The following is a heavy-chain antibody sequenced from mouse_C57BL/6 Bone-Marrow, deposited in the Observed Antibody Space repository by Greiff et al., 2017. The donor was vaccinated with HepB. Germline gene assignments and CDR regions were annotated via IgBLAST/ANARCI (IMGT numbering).Heavy chain of an antibody. Sequence: EVQLVESGGDLVKPGGSLKLSCAASGFTFSSYGMSWVRQTPDKRLEWVATISSGGSYTYYPDSVKGRFTISRDNAKNTLYLQMSSLKSEDTAMYYCARPSGSSYGFAYWGQGTLVTVSA. CDR1: GFTFSSYG. CDR3: ARPSGSSYGFAY. J-gene: IGHJ3*01. D-gene: IGHD1-1*01. CDR2: ISSGGSYT. V-gene: IGHV5-6*01.